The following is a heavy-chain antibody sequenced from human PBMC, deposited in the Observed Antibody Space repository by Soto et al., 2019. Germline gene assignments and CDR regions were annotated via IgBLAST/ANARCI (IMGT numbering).Heavy chain of an antibody. Sequence: QLQLQESGPGLVKPSETLSLTCTVSGGSISSSSYYWGWIRQPPGKGLEWIGSIYYSGSTYYNPSLKSRVTVSVDTSKNQSSLKLSSVTAADTAVYYCARHPSFYDILTGYYLGHWFDPWGQGTLVTVSS. D-gene: IGHD3-9*01. CDR2: IYYSGST. J-gene: IGHJ5*02. V-gene: IGHV4-39*01. CDR1: GGSISSSSYY. CDR3: ARHPSFYDILTGYYLGHWFDP.